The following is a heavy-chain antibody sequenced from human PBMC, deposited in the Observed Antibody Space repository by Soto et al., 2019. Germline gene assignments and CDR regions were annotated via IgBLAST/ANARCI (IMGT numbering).Heavy chain of an antibody. CDR2: ISYDGSNK. D-gene: IGHD2-8*01. V-gene: IGHV3-30*18. CDR3: ANLYGVYAC. J-gene: IGHJ1*01. CDR1: GFTFSSYG. Sequence: GGSLRLSCAASGFTFSSYGMHWVRQAPGKGLEWVAVISYDGSNKYYADSVKGRFTISRDNSKNTLYLQMNSLRAEDTAVYYCANLYGVYACWGECALFTVVS.